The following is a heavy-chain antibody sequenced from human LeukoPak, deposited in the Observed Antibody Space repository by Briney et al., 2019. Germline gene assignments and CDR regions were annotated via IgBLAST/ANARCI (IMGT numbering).Heavy chain of an antibody. J-gene: IGHJ3*02. CDR3: ARGNYGSGSYYNGDAFDI. CDR1: GFTFNSYG. D-gene: IGHD3-10*01. V-gene: IGHV3-30*02. Sequence: SGGSLRLSCAASGFTFNSYGMHWVRQAPGKGLEWVAFIRNDGSNKYYPDSVKGRFTISRDNSKNTLYLQMNSLRAEDTAVYYCARGNYGSGSYYNGDAFDIWGQGTMVTVSS. CDR2: IRNDGSNK.